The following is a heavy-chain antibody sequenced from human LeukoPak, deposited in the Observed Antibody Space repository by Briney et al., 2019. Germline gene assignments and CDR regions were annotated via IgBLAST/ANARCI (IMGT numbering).Heavy chain of an antibody. Sequence: GGSLRLSCAASGFTFSSYAMSWVRRAPGKGLEWVSAISGSGGSTYYADSVKGRFTISRDNSKNTLYLQMNSLRAEDTAVYYCAKRRQDIVVVVAATHYYYYMDVWGKGTTVTVSS. CDR1: GFTFSSYA. D-gene: IGHD2-15*01. CDR2: ISGSGGST. CDR3: AKRRQDIVVVVAATHYYYYMDV. V-gene: IGHV3-23*01. J-gene: IGHJ6*03.